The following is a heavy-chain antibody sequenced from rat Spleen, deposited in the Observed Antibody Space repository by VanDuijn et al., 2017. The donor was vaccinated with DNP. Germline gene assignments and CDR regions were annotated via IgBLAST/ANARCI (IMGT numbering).Heavy chain of an antibody. J-gene: IGHJ2*01. CDR1: GFTFSNHY. Sequence: EVQLVESGGGLVQPGRSLKIPCAASGFTFSNHYMAWVRQAPKKGLVWVATISTSGNRTYYPDSVKGRFTISRDNAKSSLYLQMNSLKSEDTAPYYCAGIITMAPLYFDHWGQGVMVTVSS. V-gene: IGHV5-25*01. CDR2: ISTSGNRT. CDR3: AGIITMAPLYFDH. D-gene: IGHD1-2*01.